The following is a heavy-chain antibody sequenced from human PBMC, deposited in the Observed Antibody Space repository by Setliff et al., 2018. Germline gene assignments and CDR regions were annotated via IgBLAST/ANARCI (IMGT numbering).Heavy chain of an antibody. CDR2: IYYSGST. D-gene: IGHD4-4*01. CDR3: ASWGTVTLFDY. Sequence: PSETLSLTCTVSGGSIRSSSYYWGWIRQPPGKGLEWIGSIYYSGSTYYNPSLKSRVTISVDTSKNQFSLKLSSVTAADTAVYYCASWGTVTLFDYWGQGTLVTVSS. J-gene: IGHJ4*02. V-gene: IGHV4-39*01. CDR1: GGSIRSSSYY.